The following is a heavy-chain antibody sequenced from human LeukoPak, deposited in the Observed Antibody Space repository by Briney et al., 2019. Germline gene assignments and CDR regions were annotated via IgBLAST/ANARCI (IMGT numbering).Heavy chain of an antibody. CDR3: ARAGIVARRGGVFDY. J-gene: IGHJ4*02. CDR1: GGSFSGYY. CDR2: INHSGST. D-gene: IGHD6-6*01. Sequence: SETLSLTCAVYGGSFSGYYWSWIRQPPGKGLEWIGKINHSGSTNYNPSPKSRVTISVDTSKNQFSLKLSSATAADTAVYYCARAGIVARRGGVFDYWGQGTLVTVPS. V-gene: IGHV4-34*01.